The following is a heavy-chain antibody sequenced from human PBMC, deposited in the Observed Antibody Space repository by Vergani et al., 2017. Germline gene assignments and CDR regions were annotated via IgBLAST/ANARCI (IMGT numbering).Heavy chain of an antibody. D-gene: IGHD3/OR15-3a*01. CDR3: ARVMYRDEAWTGYRLEGMDI. J-gene: IGHJ6*02. Sequence: QVQLEESGPGLVKPSETLSLTCTVSGGSFNTYYWSWIRQSPGKGLEWIGYIYSTGSTNYNPSLNSRVAMSGDTSKNQFYLKLRSVTAADTAVYFCARVMYRDEAWTGYRLEGMDIWGQGTTVTISS. CDR1: GGSFNTYY. CDR2: IYSTGST. V-gene: IGHV4-59*13.